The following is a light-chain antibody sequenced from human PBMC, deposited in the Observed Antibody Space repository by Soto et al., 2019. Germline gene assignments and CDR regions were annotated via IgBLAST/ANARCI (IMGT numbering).Light chain of an antibody. J-gene: IGKJ5*01. V-gene: IGKV3-20*01. CDR3: QQHGTSPIT. CDR2: GAS. Sequence: EIVLTQSPGTLSLSPGETATLSCRASQTVNSDYLAWFQQRPGQAPRLLVYGASSRATGIPDRFSGSGSGTDFTLTISRLEPEDFAVYYCQQHGTSPITFGQGTRLEIK. CDR1: QTVNSDY.